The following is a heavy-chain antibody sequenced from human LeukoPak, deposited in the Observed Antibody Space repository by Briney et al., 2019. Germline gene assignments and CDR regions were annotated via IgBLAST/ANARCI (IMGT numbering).Heavy chain of an antibody. CDR2: INHSGSN. D-gene: IGHD3-16*02. V-gene: IGHV4-34*01. J-gene: IGHJ4*02. CDR3: ARAINYDYVWGSYRGTTYFDY. CDR1: GGSFSGYY. Sequence: PSETLSLTCAVYGGSFSGYYWSWLRQPPGKGLEWIGEINHSGSNNYNPSLKSRVTISVDTSKNQFSLKLSSVTAADTAVYYCARAINYDYVWGSYRGTTYFDYWGQGTLVTVSS.